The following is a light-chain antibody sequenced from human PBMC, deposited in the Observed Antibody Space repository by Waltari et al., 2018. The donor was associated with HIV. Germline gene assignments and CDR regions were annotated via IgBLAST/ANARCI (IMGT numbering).Light chain of an antibody. V-gene: IGKV4-1*01. CDR1: QSVLYNSNNKNY. CDR2: WSS. J-gene: IGKJ2*01. CDR3: QQYYSTPHT. Sequence: DIVMTQSPDSLAESLGERATINCKSSQSVLYNSNNKNYLAWYQQKAGQPPNLLIYWSSTREFGFPDRFSGSGSGTDFTLTISSLQAEDVAVYYCQQYYSTPHTFGQGTKLEIK.